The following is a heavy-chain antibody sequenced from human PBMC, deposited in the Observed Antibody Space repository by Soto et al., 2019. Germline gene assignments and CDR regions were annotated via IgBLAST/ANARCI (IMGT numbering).Heavy chain of an antibody. V-gene: IGHV4-59*01. J-gene: IGHJ4*03. CDR1: GGSISSYY. Sequence: SETLSLTCAVSGGSISSYYWSWIRQPPGKGLEWIGYIYYSGSTNYNPSLKSRVTISVDTSKNQFSLKLSSVTAADTAVYYCARAWGRVFDYWGQGTTVTVSS. D-gene: IGHD3-16*01. CDR3: ARAWGRVFDY. CDR2: IYYSGST.